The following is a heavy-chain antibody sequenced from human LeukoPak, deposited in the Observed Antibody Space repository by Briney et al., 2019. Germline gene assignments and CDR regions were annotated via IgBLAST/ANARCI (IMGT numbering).Heavy chain of an antibody. CDR2: FIGSGANT. Sequence: PGGSLRLSCAASGFIFSSYTMSWVRQAPGKGLEWVSAFIGSGANTYYADSVKGRSTISRDNSKDTAYVEMNSLRPADTAVYYCAKGCSSTSCAIECDSWGQGILVTVSS. V-gene: IGHV3-23*01. CDR1: GFIFSSYT. J-gene: IGHJ4*02. CDR3: AKGCSSTSCAIECDS. D-gene: IGHD2-2*01.